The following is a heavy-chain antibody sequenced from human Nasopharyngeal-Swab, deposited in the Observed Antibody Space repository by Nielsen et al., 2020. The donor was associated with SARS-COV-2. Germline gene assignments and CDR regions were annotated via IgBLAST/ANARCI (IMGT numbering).Heavy chain of an antibody. V-gene: IGHV5-51*01. CDR1: GYRFISYW. J-gene: IGHJ3*02. CDR2: IYPGDSDT. D-gene: IGHD3-22*01. CDR3: ARTAIEGGYHRGDAFDI. Sequence: GESLKISCKGSGYRFISYWIGWVRQMPGKGLEWMGIIYPGDSDTRYSPSFQGQVTISADKSINTAYLQWSSLKASDTAMYYCARTAIEGGYHRGDAFDIWGQGTMVTVSS.